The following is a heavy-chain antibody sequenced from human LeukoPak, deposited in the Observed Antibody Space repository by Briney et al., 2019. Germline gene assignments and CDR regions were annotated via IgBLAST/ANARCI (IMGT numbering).Heavy chain of an antibody. CDR1: GGTSSSYA. D-gene: IGHD2-2*01. V-gene: IGHV1-69*05. Sequence: ASVKVSCKASGGTSSSYAISWVRQAPGQGLEWMGGNIPIFGTANYAQKFQGRVTITTDESTSTAYMELSSLRSEDTAVYYCARDYCSSTSCYRADAFDIWGQGTMVTVSS. CDR2: NIPIFGTA. J-gene: IGHJ3*02. CDR3: ARDYCSSTSCYRADAFDI.